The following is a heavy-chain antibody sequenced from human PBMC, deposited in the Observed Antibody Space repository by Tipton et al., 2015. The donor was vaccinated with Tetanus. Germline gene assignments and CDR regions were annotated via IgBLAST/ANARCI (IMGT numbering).Heavy chain of an antibody. CDR3: ARDADMWATRKAFDV. Sequence: QSGAEVKKPGSSVRVSCKTSGGTFNSYAISWVRQAPGQGFEWLGWISGYSGQTKYSQIVQDRVTITTDTSTNTAYLELRSLRSDDTALYFCARDADMWATRKAFDVWGQGTMVTVSS. J-gene: IGHJ3*01. CDR1: GGTFNSYA. V-gene: IGHV1-18*01. CDR2: ISGYSGQT. D-gene: IGHD1-14*01.